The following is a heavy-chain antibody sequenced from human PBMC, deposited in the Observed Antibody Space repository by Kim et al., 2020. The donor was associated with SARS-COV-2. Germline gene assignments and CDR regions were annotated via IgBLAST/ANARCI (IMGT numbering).Heavy chain of an antibody. CDR3: ARLTSAS. V-gene: IGHV3-7*01. Sequence: LTCAASGFTFRDYWMDWVRQAPGKGLEWVANLKPDGSEKNCVDSVRGRFTISRDTAEPSLYLQLALLRAADPAVSSCARLTSASWGRGALVTVSS. J-gene: IGHJ1*01. CDR2: LKPDGSEK. D-gene: IGHD6-6*01. CDR1: GFTFRDYW.